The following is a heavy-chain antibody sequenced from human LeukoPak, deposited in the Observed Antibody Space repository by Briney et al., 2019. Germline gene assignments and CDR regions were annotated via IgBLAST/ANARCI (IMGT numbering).Heavy chain of an antibody. CDR2: INHSGST. D-gene: IGHD1-26*01. Sequence: SETLSLTCAVYGGSFSGYYWSWIRQPPGKGLEWIGEINHSGSTNYNPSLKSRVTISVDTSNNQFSLKLSSVTAADTAVYYCARALSGSYYPYRDWGQGTLVTVSS. J-gene: IGHJ4*02. CDR3: ARALSGSYYPYRD. V-gene: IGHV4-34*01. CDR1: GGSFSGYY.